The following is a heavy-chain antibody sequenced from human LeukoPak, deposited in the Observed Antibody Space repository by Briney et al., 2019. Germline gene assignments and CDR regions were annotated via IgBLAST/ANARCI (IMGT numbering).Heavy chain of an antibody. Sequence: ASVKVSCKAYGYTFMSHGISWVRQAPGQGLEWMGWISGSSSNTNYAQRLQGRVTMTTDTSTTTAYMEQRSLRSDDTAVYYCARATGTWGHDGFDIWGQGTMVTVSS. CDR1: GYTFMSHG. CDR2: ISGSSSNT. CDR3: ARATGTWGHDGFDI. V-gene: IGHV1-18*01. D-gene: IGHD3-16*01. J-gene: IGHJ3*02.